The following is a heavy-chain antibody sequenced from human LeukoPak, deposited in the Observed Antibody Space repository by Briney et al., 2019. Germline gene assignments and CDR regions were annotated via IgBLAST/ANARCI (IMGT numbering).Heavy chain of an antibody. CDR3: ARNQGEVPAATVVDY. CDR1: GDSISSYY. Sequence: SETLSLTCTVSGDSISSYYWSWIRQPPGRGLEWIGYIYTSGSTNYNPSLKSRVTISVDTSKNQFSLKLSSVTAADTAVYYCARNQGEVPAATVVDYWGQGTLVTVSS. J-gene: IGHJ4*02. D-gene: IGHD2-2*01. V-gene: IGHV4-4*09. CDR2: IYTSGST.